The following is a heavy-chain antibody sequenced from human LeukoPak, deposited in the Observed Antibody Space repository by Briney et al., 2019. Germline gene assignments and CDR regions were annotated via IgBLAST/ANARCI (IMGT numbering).Heavy chain of an antibody. CDR1: GFTFGDYW. Sequence: PGGSLRLSCAASGFTFGDYWMSWVRQAPGKGLEWVDNIKEDASEKYSVDSVKGRFTISRDNTKNSLYLQTNSLRVEDTAVYYCTRFIRGVTQSSYDTWGQGTLVTVSS. CDR2: IKEDASEK. J-gene: IGHJ5*02. V-gene: IGHV3-7*01. CDR3: TRFIRGVTQSSYDT. D-gene: IGHD3-10*01.